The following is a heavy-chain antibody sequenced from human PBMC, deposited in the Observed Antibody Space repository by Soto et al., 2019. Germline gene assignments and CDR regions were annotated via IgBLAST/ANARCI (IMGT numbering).Heavy chain of an antibody. V-gene: IGHV1-2*02. CDR3: ARDRGEQQLSWFDP. J-gene: IGHJ5*02. D-gene: IGHD6-13*01. Sequence: IDCQASECTSNWSHMQGLGQTIGQGLEWMGWINPNSGGTNYAQQFQGRVTMTRDTSISTAYMELSRLRSDDTAVYYCARDRGEQQLSWFDPWGQGTLVTVSS. CDR2: INPNSGGT. CDR1: ECTSNWSH.